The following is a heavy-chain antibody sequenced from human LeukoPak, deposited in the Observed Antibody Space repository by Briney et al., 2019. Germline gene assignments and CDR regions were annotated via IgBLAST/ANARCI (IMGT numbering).Heavy chain of an antibody. J-gene: IGHJ5*02. CDR3: ARVGTDYYGSESIRDNWFDP. D-gene: IGHD3-10*01. V-gene: IGHV7-4-1*02. CDR1: GYTFTSYA. Sequence: ASVKVPCKASGYTFTSYAMNWVRQAPGQGLEWMGWINTNTGNPTYAQGFTGRFVFSLDTSVSTAYLQISSLKAEDTAVYYCARVGTDYYGSESIRDNWFDPWGQGTLVTVSS. CDR2: INTNTGNP.